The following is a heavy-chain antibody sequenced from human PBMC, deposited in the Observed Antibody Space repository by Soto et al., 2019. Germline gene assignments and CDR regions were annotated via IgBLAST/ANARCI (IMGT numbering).Heavy chain of an antibody. CDR2: ISYSGNT. J-gene: IGHJ5*02. CDR1: GGSISSGDYY. V-gene: IGHV4-30-4*01. Sequence: QVQLQESGPGLVKPSQTLSLICTVSGGSISSGDYYWSWIRQPPGMALEWIAYISYSGNTYYNPSLQSRVTISVDTSKNQVTLRLSSLTAADTAVYYCVRHPRGNWVDHWGKGILVTGSS. CDR3: VRHPRGNWVDH.